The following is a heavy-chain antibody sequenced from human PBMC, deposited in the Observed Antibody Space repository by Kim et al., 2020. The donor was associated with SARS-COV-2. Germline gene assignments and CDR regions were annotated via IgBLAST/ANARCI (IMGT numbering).Heavy chain of an antibody. V-gene: IGHV3-53*01. CDR3: ARVGAYCGGDCYFSAFDI. J-gene: IGHJ3*02. CDR1: GFTVSSNY. Sequence: GGSLRLSCAASGFTVSSNYMSWVRQAPGKGLEWVSVIYSGGSTYYADSVKGRFTISRDNSKNTLYLQMNSLRAEDTAVYYCARVGAYCGGDCYFSAFDIWGQGTMVTVSS. D-gene: IGHD2-21*02. CDR2: IYSGGST.